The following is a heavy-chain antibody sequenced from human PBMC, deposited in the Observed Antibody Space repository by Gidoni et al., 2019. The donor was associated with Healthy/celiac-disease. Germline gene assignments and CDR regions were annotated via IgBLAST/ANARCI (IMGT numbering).Heavy chain of an antibody. CDR3: ARDARVAGTIDY. Sequence: EVQLVESGGGLVKPGGSLRLSCAASGFPFSSYSMNWVRQAPGKGLEWVSAISSSSSYIYYADSVKGRFTISRDNAKNSLYLQMNSLRAEDTAVYYCARDARVAGTIDYWGQGTLVTVSS. CDR2: ISSSSSYI. J-gene: IGHJ4*02. V-gene: IGHV3-21*01. D-gene: IGHD6-19*01. CDR1: GFPFSSYS.